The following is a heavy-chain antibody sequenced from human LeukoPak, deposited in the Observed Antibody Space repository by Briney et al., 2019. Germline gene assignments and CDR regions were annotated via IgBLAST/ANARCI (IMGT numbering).Heavy chain of an antibody. CDR3: ARAPWYYYDSSGYYTDY. V-gene: IGHV3-9*01. J-gene: IGHJ4*02. CDR2: ISWNSGSI. Sequence: GGSLRLSCAASGFTFDDYAMHWVRQAPGKGLEWVSGISWNSGSIGYADSVKGRFTISRDNAKNSLYLQMNSLRAEDTAVYYCARAPWYYYDSSGYYTDYWGQGTLVTVSS. CDR1: GFTFDDYA. D-gene: IGHD3-22*01.